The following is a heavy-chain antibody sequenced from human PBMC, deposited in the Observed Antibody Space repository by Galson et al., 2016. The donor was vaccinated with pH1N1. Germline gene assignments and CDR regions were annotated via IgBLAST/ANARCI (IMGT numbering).Heavy chain of an antibody. CDR2: IYSGGST. D-gene: IGHD3-22*01. CDR1: GFTVSSNY. V-gene: IGHV3-66*02. CDR3: ARDVGYYYGGAFDI. J-gene: IGHJ3*02. Sequence: SLRLSCAASGFTVSSNYMSWVRQAPGKGLEWVSVIYSGGSTYYADSVKGRFTISRDNSKNTLYLQMNSLRAEDTAVYYCARDVGYYYGGAFDIWGQGTMVTVSS.